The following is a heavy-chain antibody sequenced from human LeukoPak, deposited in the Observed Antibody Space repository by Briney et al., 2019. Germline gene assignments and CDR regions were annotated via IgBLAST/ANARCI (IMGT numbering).Heavy chain of an antibody. CDR1: GLIFDDYA. Sequence: PGGSLRLSCAASGLIFDDYAMHWVRQGPGKGLERVSGISWNSGRIGYADSVKGRFTISRDNAKNSLYLQMNSLRAEDTAVYYCVQIQLWLRGRYFDYWGQGTLVTVSS. J-gene: IGHJ4*02. V-gene: IGHV3-9*01. CDR2: ISWNSGRI. CDR3: VQIQLWLRGRYFDY. D-gene: IGHD5-18*01.